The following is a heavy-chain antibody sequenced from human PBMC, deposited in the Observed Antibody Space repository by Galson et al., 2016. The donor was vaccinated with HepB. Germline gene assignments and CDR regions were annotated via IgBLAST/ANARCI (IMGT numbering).Heavy chain of an antibody. Sequence: PALVKPTQTLTLTCTFSGFSLSTSGMCVSWIRQPPGKALEWLARIDWDDDKYCSTSLKTRLTISKDTSKNQLVLTMTNMDPVDTATYHCARRSGYDLGGAFDIWGQGTMVTVSS. D-gene: IGHD5-12*01. CDR3: ARRSGYDLGGAFDI. V-gene: IGHV2-70*11. J-gene: IGHJ3*02. CDR1: GFSLSTSGMC. CDR2: IDWDDDK.